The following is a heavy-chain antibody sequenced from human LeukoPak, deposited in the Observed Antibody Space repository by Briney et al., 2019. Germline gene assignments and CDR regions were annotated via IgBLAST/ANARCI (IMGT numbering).Heavy chain of an antibody. V-gene: IGHV1-46*01. Sequence: ASVKVSCKASGYTFTSYYMHWVRQAPGQGLEWMGIINPSGGSTSCAQKFQGRVTMTRDTSTSTVYMELSSLRSEDTAVYYCARDKRWSGYSYYFDYWGQGTLVTVSS. D-gene: IGHD3-3*01. CDR3: ARDKRWSGYSYYFDY. CDR1: GYTFTSYY. CDR2: INPSGGST. J-gene: IGHJ4*02.